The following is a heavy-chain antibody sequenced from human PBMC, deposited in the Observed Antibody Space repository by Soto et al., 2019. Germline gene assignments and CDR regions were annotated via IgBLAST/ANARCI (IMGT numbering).Heavy chain of an antibody. Sequence: GASVKVSCKASGGTFSNYTISWVRQAPGQGLEWTGGIIPVFGTTDYEQKFQGRVTITADGSTSTAYMKLSSLRSADTAVYYCARSSPYIVVRKPTGNQDYYGMDVWGQGTTVTVSS. V-gene: IGHV1-69*13. J-gene: IGHJ6*02. D-gene: IGHD2-2*01. CDR3: ARSSPYIVVRKPTGNQDYYGMDV. CDR2: IIPVFGTT. CDR1: GGTFSNYT.